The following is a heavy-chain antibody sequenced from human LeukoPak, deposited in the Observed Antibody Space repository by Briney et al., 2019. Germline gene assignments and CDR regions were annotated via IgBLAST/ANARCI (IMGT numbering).Heavy chain of an antibody. J-gene: IGHJ5*02. D-gene: IGHD6-13*01. CDR1: GFTLSDYY. CDR2: ISTSSTYT. Sequence: GGSLRLSCAVSGFTLSDYYMSWIRQAPGKGLEWVSYISTSSTYTNYAESVKGRFTIFRDNAKNSLYLQMNSLRAEDTAVYYCARDRSAAGNRWFDPWGQGTLVTVSS. CDR3: ARDRSAAGNRWFDP. V-gene: IGHV3-11*05.